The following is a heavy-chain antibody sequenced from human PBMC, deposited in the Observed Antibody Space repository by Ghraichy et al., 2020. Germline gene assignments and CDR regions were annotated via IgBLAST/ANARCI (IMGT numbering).Heavy chain of an antibody. D-gene: IGHD6-19*01. CDR2: MSGSGGST. Sequence: LSLTCAASGFTFSSYVMSWVRQAPGKGLQWVSTMSGSGGSTSYADSVKGRFTMSRDNSKNTLYLQMNSLRAEDTAVYYCAKASGSSGWYWSFDYWGQGTLVTVSS. V-gene: IGHV3-23*01. J-gene: IGHJ4*02. CDR3: AKASGSSGWYWSFDY. CDR1: GFTFSSYV.